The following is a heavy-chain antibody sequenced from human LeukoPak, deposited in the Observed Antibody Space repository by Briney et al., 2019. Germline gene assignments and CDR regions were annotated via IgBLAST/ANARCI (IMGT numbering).Heavy chain of an antibody. CDR1: GFTFSSYS. CDR2: ISSSSSYI. Sequence: PGGSLRLSCAASGFTFSSYSMNWVRQAPGKGLEWVSSISSSSSYIYYADSVKGRFTISRDNAKNSLYLQMNSLRAEDTAVYYCARGSQLLWFGELSHPFDYWGQGTLVTVSS. J-gene: IGHJ4*02. CDR3: ARGSQLLWFGELSHPFDY. V-gene: IGHV3-21*01. D-gene: IGHD3-10*01.